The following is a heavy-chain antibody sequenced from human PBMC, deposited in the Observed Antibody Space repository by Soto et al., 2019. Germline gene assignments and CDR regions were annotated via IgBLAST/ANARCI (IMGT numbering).Heavy chain of an antibody. CDR1: GFSFSRYW. CDR2: IDNDGSSE. J-gene: IGHJ3*01. V-gene: IGHV3-74*01. Sequence: EVQMVESGGGLVQPGGSLRLSCATSGFSFSRYWIHWVRQAPGKGLEWVSRIDNDGSSEIYVDSVKGRFTTSRDNAKDTLYSQMNSLRAEDTAVYYCARGGDYHGYDVWGQGTMVTVSS. D-gene: IGHD2-21*02. CDR3: ARGGDYHGYDV.